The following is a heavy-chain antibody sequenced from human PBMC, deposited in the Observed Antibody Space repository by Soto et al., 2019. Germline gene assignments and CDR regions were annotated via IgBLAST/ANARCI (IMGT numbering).Heavy chain of an antibody. V-gene: IGHV4-31*03. CDR2: IYYSGST. CDR1: GGSISSGGYY. CDR3: ARQTRGYSGYVDY. J-gene: IGHJ4*02. D-gene: IGHD5-12*01. Sequence: QVQLQESGPGLVKPSQTLSLTCTVSGGSISSGGYYWSWIRQHPGKGLEWIGYIYYSGSTYYNPSLKSRVTLSVDTSKNQFSLKLRSVTAADTAVYYCARQTRGYSGYVDYWGQGTLVTVSS.